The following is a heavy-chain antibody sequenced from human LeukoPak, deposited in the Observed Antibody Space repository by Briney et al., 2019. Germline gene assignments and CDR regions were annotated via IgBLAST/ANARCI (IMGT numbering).Heavy chain of an antibody. CDR1: GDTFTPYY. CDR2: IHPKSGGP. Sequence: ASVTVSFKASGDTFTPYYMHGVRQAPGQGLEWMGLIHPKSGGPKSEQKFQGRVTMPRDPSSITAFLELRRLNYDDTAVYYCAGVRGFSTWSASWGQGPLVTVSS. D-gene: IGHD3-10*02. CDR3: AGVRGFSTWSAS. J-gene: IGHJ5*01. V-gene: IGHV1-2*02.